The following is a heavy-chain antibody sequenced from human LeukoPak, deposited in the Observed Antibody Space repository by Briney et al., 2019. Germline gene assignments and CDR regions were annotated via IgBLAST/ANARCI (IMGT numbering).Heavy chain of an antibody. Sequence: GGSLRLSCAASGFTFRSYAMSWVRQAPGKGLEWVSAISGSGDSTYYPVSVKGRFTISRDNSKNTLYLQMNSLRAEDTAGSYCAKDFDSSGNFDYWGQEPWSPSPQ. V-gene: IGHV3-23*01. CDR3: AKDFDSSGNFDY. J-gene: IGHJ4*01. D-gene: IGHD3-22*01. CDR1: GFTFRSYA. CDR2: ISGSGDST.